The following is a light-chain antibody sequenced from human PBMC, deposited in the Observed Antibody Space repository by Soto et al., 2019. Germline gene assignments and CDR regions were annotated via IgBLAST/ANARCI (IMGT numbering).Light chain of an antibody. CDR1: QSISTW. J-gene: IGKJ5*01. Sequence: DIQMTRSPSTLSASVGDRVTITCRASQSISTWLAWYQQKPGKAPKVVIYDASTLETGVPSRFSGSGSGTEFTLTVSSLQPDDFATYYCQQYHSYSVTFGQGTRLEIK. CDR3: QQYHSYSVT. V-gene: IGKV1-5*01. CDR2: DAS.